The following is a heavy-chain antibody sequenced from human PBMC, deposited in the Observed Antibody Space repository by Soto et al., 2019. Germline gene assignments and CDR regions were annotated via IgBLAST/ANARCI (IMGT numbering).Heavy chain of an antibody. CDR3: ASHYDMWSGYLSPVDY. Sequence: GGSLRLSCAASGYTFSDYYMSWIRQALGKGLEWISYIDTSGTKIYYADSVKGRFTITRDNAKNSLYLEMNSLRDEDTAVYYCASHYDMWSGYLSPVDYWGQGTLVTVSS. D-gene: IGHD3-3*01. CDR2: IDTSGTKI. CDR1: GYTFSDYY. J-gene: IGHJ4*02. V-gene: IGHV3-11*01.